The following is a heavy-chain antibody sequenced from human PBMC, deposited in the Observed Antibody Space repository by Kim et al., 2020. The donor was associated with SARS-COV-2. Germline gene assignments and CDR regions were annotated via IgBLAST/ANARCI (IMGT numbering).Heavy chain of an antibody. J-gene: IGHJ6*02. CDR3: ANLAAADDYYYYGMDV. Sequence: GGSLRLSCAASGFTFSSYAMSWVRQAPGKGLEWVSAISGSGGSTYYADSVKGRFTISRDNSKNTLYLQMNSLRAEDTAVYYCANLAAADDYYYYGMDVWGQGTTVTVSS. CDR1: GFTFSSYA. CDR2: ISGSGGST. V-gene: IGHV3-23*01. D-gene: IGHD6-13*01.